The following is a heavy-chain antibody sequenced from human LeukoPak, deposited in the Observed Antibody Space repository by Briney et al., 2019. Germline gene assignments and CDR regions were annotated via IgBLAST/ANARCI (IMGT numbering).Heavy chain of an antibody. CDR1: GFTFSSYW. CDR3: ARDYSNHGYLDY. J-gene: IGHJ4*02. D-gene: IGHD4-11*01. Sequence: GGSLRLSCAASGFTFSSYWMSWVRQAPGKGLQYVSGISSHGVSTYYANSVKGRFTISRDNSANTLYLQMGSLRAEDMAVYYCARDYSNHGYLDYWGQGTLVTVSS. CDR2: ISSHGVST. V-gene: IGHV3-64*01.